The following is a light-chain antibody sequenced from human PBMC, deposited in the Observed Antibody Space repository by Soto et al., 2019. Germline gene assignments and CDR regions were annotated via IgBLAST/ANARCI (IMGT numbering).Light chain of an antibody. CDR2: GAS. V-gene: IGKV3-15*01. CDR3: QQYDNWPQT. Sequence: TQYTCTLSLSPGESSTLCCMASRSVSSYLAWYQQKPGQAPRLLIYGASTRATGIPARFSGTGSGTDFTLTVSSLQSEDFAVYYCQQYDNWPQTFGQGTKVAIK. J-gene: IGKJ1*01. CDR1: RSVSSY.